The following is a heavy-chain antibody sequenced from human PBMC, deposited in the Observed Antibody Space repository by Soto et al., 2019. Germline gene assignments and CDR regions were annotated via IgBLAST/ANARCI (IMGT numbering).Heavy chain of an antibody. CDR2: IYYSGST. V-gene: IGHV4-59*01. Sequence: PSETLSLTCTVSGGSISSYYWGWIRQPPGKGLEWIGYIYYSGSTNYNPSLKSRVTISVDTSKNQFSLKLSFVTAADTAVYYCARVWGGAFDFWGQGTLVTVSS. J-gene: IGHJ3*01. CDR1: GGSISSYY. D-gene: IGHD3-10*01. CDR3: ARVWGGAFDF.